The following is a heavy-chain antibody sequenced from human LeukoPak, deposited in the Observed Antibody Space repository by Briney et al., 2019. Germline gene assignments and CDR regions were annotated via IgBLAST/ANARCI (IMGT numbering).Heavy chain of an antibody. J-gene: IGHJ4*02. CDR2: ISSSSSTI. CDR3: ARDPGGSYHPDYFDY. V-gene: IGHV3-48*01. CDR1: GFTFSSYS. Sequence: GGSLRLSCAASGFTFSSYSMNWVRQAPGKGLEWVSYISSSSSTIYYADSVKGRFTISRDNAKNSLYLQMNSLRAEDTAVYYCARDPGGSYHPDYFDYWGQGTLVTVSS. D-gene: IGHD1-26*01.